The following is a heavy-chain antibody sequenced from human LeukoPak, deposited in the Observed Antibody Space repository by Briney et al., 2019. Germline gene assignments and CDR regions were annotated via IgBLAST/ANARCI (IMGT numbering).Heavy chain of an antibody. D-gene: IGHD6-19*01. V-gene: IGHV3-20*04. CDR2: INWSGGST. Sequence: GGSLRLSCAASGSTFDDYGMSWVRQAPGKGLEWVSGINWSGGSTGYADSVKGRFTISRDNAKNSLYLQMNSLRAEDTALYYCATSRIAVAGRDYWGQGTLVTVSS. J-gene: IGHJ4*02. CDR1: GSTFDDYG. CDR3: ATSRIAVAGRDY.